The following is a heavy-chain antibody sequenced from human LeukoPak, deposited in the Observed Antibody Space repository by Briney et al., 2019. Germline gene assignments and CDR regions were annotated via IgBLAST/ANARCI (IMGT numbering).Heavy chain of an antibody. V-gene: IGHV3-7*01. CDR1: GFTFSRYW. CDR2: IREDGSEK. CDR3: ARDYTGGWNDY. J-gene: IGHJ4*02. Sequence: GGTLRLSCAAAGFTFSRYWMSWVRQATGKGLECVAKIREDGSEKHYVDSVKGRFTISRDNAKNSLYLQTNSLRAEDTAVYYCARDYTGGWNDYWGQGTLVTVSS. D-gene: IGHD7-27*01.